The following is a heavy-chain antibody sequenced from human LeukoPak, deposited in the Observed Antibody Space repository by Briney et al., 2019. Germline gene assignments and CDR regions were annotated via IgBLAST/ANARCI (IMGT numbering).Heavy chain of an antibody. V-gene: IGHV4-30-4*08. Sequence: SQTLSLTCTVSGCSISSGDHYWSWIRQPPGKGLEWIGYIYYSGSTYYNPSLKSRVTISVDTSKNQFSLKLSSVTAADTAVYYCARGKQQLVYDYFDYWGQGTLATVSS. CDR3: ARGKQQLVYDYFDY. D-gene: IGHD6-13*01. CDR2: IYYSGST. J-gene: IGHJ4*02. CDR1: GCSISSGDHY.